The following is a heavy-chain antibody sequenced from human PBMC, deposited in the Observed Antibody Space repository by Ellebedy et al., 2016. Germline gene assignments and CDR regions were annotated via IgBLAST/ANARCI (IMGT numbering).Heavy chain of an antibody. D-gene: IGHD4-17*01. CDR2: INHSGST. J-gene: IGHJ4*02. V-gene: IGHV4-34*01. CDR3: ASQETQTTVTTGYFDY. Sequence: SETLSLXXAVYGGSFSGYYWSWIRQPPGKGLEWIGEINHSGSTNYNPSLKSRVTMSVDTSKNQFSLKLSSVTAADTAVYYCASQETQTTVTTGYFDYWGQGTLVTVSS. CDR1: GGSFSGYY.